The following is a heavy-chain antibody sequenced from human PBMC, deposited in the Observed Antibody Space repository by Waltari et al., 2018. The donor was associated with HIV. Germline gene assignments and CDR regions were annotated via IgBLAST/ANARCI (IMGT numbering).Heavy chain of an antibody. CDR1: GFTVSSNY. Sequence: EVQLVESGGGLIQPGGSLRLSCAASGFTVSSNYMSWVRQAPGKGLEWVSVIYSSGRTYYADSVKGRFTISRDNAKNTLYLQMNSLRAEDTAVYYCARDPEMATKWGYWGQGTLVTVSS. CDR2: IYSSGRT. CDR3: ARDPEMATKWGY. J-gene: IGHJ4*02. V-gene: IGHV3-53*01. D-gene: IGHD5-12*01.